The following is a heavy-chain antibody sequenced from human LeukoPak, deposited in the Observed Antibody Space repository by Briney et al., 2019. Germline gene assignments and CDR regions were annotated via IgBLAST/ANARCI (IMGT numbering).Heavy chain of an antibody. CDR3: ARAYYDSSGYRGLSDY. V-gene: IGHV3-30-3*01. CDR1: GFTFSSYA. J-gene: IGHJ4*02. CDR2: ISYDGSNK. D-gene: IGHD3-22*01. Sequence: GGSLRLSCAASGFTFSSYAMHWVRQAPGKGLEWVAVISYDGSNKYYADSVKGRFTISRDNSKNTLYLQMNSLRAEDTAVYYCARAYYDSSGYRGLSDYWGQGTLVTVSS.